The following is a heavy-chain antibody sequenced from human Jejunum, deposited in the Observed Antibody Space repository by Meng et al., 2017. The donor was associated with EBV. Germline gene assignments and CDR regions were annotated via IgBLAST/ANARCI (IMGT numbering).Heavy chain of an antibody. CDR3: ARASSERLLDY. D-gene: IGHD1-14*01. Sequence: AQLQEPGQGPVKPSGTLSLTCSVSTAFISSYEWWSWVRQPPGKGLEWLGEINQVGSTYYNPPLKSRVTISIDTSKRQFSLRLNSMTAADTAVYYCARASSERLLDYWGQGTLVTVSS. J-gene: IGHJ4*02. CDR1: TAFISSYEW. CDR2: INQVGST. V-gene: IGHV4-4*02.